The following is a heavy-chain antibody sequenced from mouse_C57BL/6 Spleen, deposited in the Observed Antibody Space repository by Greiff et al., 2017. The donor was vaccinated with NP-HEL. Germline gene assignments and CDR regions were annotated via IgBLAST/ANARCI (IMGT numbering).Heavy chain of an antibody. CDR3: ARGQFITTVVATGYFDV. V-gene: IGHV1-64*01. J-gene: IGHJ1*03. CDR1: GYTFTSYW. Sequence: VQLQQPGAELVKPGASVKLSCKASGYTFTSYWMHWVKQRPGQGLEWIGMIHPNSGSTNYNEKFKSKATLTVDKSSSTAYMQLSSLTSEDSAVYYCARGQFITTVVATGYFDVWGTGTTVTVSS. CDR2: IHPNSGST. D-gene: IGHD1-1*01.